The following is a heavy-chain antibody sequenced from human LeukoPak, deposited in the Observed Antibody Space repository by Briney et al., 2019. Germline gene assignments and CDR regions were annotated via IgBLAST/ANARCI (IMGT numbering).Heavy chain of an antibody. Sequence: PSETLSLTCTVSNYSIRSNYYWGWIRQPPGKGLEYIGYIYYSGSTNYNPSLKSRVTISVDTSKNQFSLKLSSVTAADTAVYYCARTEESGYSYGYFGYYYYMDVWGKGTTVTVSS. D-gene: IGHD5-18*01. CDR1: NYSIRSNYY. V-gene: IGHV4-59*01. J-gene: IGHJ6*03. CDR3: ARTEESGYSYGYFGYYYYMDV. CDR2: IYYSGST.